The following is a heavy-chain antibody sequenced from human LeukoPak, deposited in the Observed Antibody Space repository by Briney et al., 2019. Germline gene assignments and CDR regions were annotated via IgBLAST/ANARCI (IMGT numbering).Heavy chain of an antibody. CDR2: ISGGGGST. V-gene: IGHV3-23*01. J-gene: IGHJ4*02. CDR3: ANSYTSSSRTPFDC. CDR1: GVTFSSYA. Sequence: GGSLRLSCAASGVTFSSYAMTWVRHAPGKGLEWVSAISGGGGSTYHADSVKGRFTISRDNSKNTLYLQMDSLRAEDTAVYYCANSYTSSSRTPFDCWGQGTLVTVSS. D-gene: IGHD6-6*01.